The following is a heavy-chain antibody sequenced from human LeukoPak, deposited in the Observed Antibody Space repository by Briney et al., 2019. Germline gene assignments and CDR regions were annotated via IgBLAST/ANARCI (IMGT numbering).Heavy chain of an antibody. D-gene: IGHD1-14*01. CDR3: ARGTLNIPGEHGAFDY. CDR2: IRYDGSNK. CDR1: GFTFSSYG. V-gene: IGHV3-30*02. J-gene: IGHJ4*02. Sequence: GGSLRLTCAASGFTFSSYGMDWVRQAPGKGLEWVACIRYDGSNKYYADSVKGRFTISRDNSKNTLYLQMNSLRAEDTAVYYCARGTLNIPGEHGAFDYWGQGTLVTVSS.